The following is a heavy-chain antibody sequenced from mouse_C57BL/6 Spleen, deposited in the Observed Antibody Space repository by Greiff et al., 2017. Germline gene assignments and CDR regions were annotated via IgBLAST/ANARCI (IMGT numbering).Heavy chain of an antibody. CDR1: GYTFTSYW. D-gene: IGHD2-12*01. CDR3: ARAVGYYSNDDYFDY. J-gene: IGHJ2*01. Sequence: QVQLQQPGAELVKPGASVKLSCKASGYTFTSYWMHWVKQRPGQGLEWIGMIHPNSGSTNYNEKFKSKATLTVDKASSTAYMQLSSLTSEASAVYYCARAVGYYSNDDYFDYWGQGTTLTVSS. CDR2: IHPNSGST. V-gene: IGHV1-64*01.